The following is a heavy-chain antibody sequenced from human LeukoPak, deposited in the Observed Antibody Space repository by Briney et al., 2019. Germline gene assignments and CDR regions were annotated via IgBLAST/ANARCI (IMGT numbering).Heavy chain of an antibody. D-gene: IGHD3-10*01. CDR1: GFTFSSYG. CDR2: IRYDGSNK. Sequence: GGSLRLSCAASGFTFSSYGMHWVRQAPGKGLEWVAFIRYDGSNKYYADSVKGRFTISRDNAKNSLYLQMNSLRAEDTAVYYCARDSGVYFDYWGQGTLVTVSS. V-gene: IGHV3-30*02. J-gene: IGHJ4*02. CDR3: ARDSGVYFDY.